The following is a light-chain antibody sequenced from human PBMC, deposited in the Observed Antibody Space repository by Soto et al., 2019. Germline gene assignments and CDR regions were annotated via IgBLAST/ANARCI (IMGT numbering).Light chain of an antibody. Sequence: EIVLTQSPATLSLSPGERATLSCRASQSVSIDLAWYQQKPGQAPRLLIYDASNRATGIAARFSGGGSGTGFTLTISSPEPEDFAVYYCQQRSQWPWTFGQGTKVEIK. V-gene: IGKV3-11*01. CDR3: QQRSQWPWT. J-gene: IGKJ1*01. CDR1: QSVSID. CDR2: DAS.